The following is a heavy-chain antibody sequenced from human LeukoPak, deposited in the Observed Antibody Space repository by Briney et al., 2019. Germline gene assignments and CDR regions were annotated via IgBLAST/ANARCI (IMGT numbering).Heavy chain of an antibody. J-gene: IGHJ4*02. V-gene: IGHV4-59*01. CDR2: MFYSGST. CDR1: GGSISTYY. D-gene: IGHD7-27*01. CDR3: ARLDANWGFIDY. Sequence: SETLSLTCTVSGGSISTYYWNWIRQPPGKGLEWIGYMFYSGSTNCNPSLKSRVTILVDTSKNRLSLKLSSVTAADTAVYYCARLDANWGFIDYWGQGTLVTVSS.